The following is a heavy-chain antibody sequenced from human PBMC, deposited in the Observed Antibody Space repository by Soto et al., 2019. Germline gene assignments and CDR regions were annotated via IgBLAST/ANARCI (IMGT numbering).Heavy chain of an antibody. CDR1: GFTFSSYW. D-gene: IGHD2-8*02. J-gene: IGHJ1*01. V-gene: IGHV3-7*02. CDR3: AGGTGGLIVD. CDR2: IKQDGTEK. Sequence: EVQLVESGGGLVQPGGSLRLSCAASGFTFSSYWMNWVRQAPGKGLEWVANIKQDGTEKYYVDSVKDRFTISRDNAKSPRHLQWQGLRADDATVSDSAGGTGGLIVDWGQGTLVTVSS.